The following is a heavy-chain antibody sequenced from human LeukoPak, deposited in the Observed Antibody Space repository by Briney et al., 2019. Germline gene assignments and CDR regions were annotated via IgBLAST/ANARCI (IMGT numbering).Heavy chain of an antibody. D-gene: IGHD1-14*01. CDR2: SYYSGIT. CDR1: GDSISTYY. V-gene: IGHV4-59*01. Sequence: SEALSLTCTVSGDSISTYYWSWIRQSPGKGLEWIGYSYYSGITSYNPSLKSRVTTSVDESKNQLSLKVNSVTAADTAAYYCARGEPVDYWGQGTLVTVSS. J-gene: IGHJ4*02. CDR3: ARGEPVDY.